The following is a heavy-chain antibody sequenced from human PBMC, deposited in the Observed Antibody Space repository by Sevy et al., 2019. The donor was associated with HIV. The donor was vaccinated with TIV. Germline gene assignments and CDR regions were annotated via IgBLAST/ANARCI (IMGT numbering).Heavy chain of an antibody. CDR2: NSAYNGNT. J-gene: IGHJ4*02. CDR3: ARDTYNCNNFDY. CDR1: GYTFTSYG. V-gene: IGHV1-18*01. Sequence: ASVKVSCKASGYTFTSYGISWVRQAPGQGLEWMGWNSAYNGNTNYAQKLQGRVTMTTDTSKSKAYMELSSLRSDDTAVYYCARDTYNCNNFDYWGQGTLVTVSS. D-gene: IGHD1-1*01.